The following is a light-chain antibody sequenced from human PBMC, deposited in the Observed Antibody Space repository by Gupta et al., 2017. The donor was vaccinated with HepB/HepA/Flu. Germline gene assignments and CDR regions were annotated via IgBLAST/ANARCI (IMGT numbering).Light chain of an antibody. Sequence: SVLTQSPSVSGTPGQRVTMSCSGSRSNVGSKNVNWYQQLPVTAPKLLIYNNAGRPSGVPDRFSGSKSDTSASLAISGLQSEDEADYYCAAWDESLNGVVFGGGTKLTVL. V-gene: IGLV1-44*01. CDR3: AAWDESLNGVV. CDR1: RSNVGSKN. J-gene: IGLJ2*01. CDR2: NNA.